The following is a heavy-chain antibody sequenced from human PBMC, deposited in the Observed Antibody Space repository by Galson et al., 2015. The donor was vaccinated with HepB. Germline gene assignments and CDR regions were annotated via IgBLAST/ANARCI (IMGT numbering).Heavy chain of an antibody. CDR2: IIPIFGIA. CDR3: ARSHRPWRDGSGYYPDY. D-gene: IGHD3-22*01. J-gene: IGHJ4*02. CDR1: GGTFSSYA. V-gene: IGHV1-69*13. Sequence: SVKVSCKASGGTFSSYAISWVRQAPGQGLEWMGGIIPIFGIANYAQKFQGRVTITADESTSTAYMELSSLRSEDTAVYYCARSHRPWRDGSGYYPDYWGQGTLVTVSS.